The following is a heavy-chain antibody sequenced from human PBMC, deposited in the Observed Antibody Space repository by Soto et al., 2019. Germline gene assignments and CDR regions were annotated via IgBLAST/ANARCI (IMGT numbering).Heavy chain of an antibody. CDR3: ARGDVDTAIVA. CDR1: GGSISSYY. D-gene: IGHD5-18*01. V-gene: IGHV4-59*01. CDR2: IYYSGST. Sequence: SETLSLTCTVSGGSISSYYWSWIRQPPGKGLEWIGYIYYSGSTNYNPSLKSRVTISVDTSKNQFSLKLSSVTAADTAVYYCARGDVDTAIVAWGQGTLVTVSS. J-gene: IGHJ5*02.